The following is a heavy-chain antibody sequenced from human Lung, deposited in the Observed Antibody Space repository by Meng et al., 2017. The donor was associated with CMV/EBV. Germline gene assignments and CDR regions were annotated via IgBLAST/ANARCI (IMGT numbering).Heavy chain of an antibody. CDR3: ARNQPISDAFDI. D-gene: IGHD3-3*01. CDR1: GFTVSTNF. J-gene: IGHJ3*02. CDR2: MYSGGTT. V-gene: IGHV3-53*01. Sequence: GGSLRLXCAASGFTVSTNFMSWVRQAPGKGLEWVSLMYSGGTTYYADSVKGRFTISRDDSKNTLYLQMNSPRAEDTAVYYCARNQPISDAFDIWGQGTMVTVSS.